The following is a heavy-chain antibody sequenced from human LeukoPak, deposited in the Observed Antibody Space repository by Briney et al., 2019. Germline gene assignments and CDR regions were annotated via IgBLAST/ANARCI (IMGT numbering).Heavy chain of an antibody. Sequence: SETLSLTCTVSVDSMSSYYWGWIRQPPGKGLEWIGSIYYSGTTYYNPSLKSRVTISVDTSKNQFSLKLTSVTAADTAVYYCARRRGEEPFDSWGQGTLVTVSS. CDR2: IYYSGTT. D-gene: IGHD1-14*01. V-gene: IGHV4-39*01. CDR3: ARRRGEEPFDS. CDR1: VDSMSSYY. J-gene: IGHJ4*02.